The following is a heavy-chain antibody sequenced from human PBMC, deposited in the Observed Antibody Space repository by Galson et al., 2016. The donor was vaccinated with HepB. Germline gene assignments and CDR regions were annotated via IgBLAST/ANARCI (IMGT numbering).Heavy chain of an antibody. CDR2: IRSNPYGGTT. CDR3: SRDALHNWNYWGDYLGY. V-gene: IGHV3-49*03. Sequence: SLRLSCAASGFTFGNYAMSWFRQAPGKGLEWVSFIRSNPYGGTTEYAASVKGRFTISRDDSKSIVYLQMDSLKAEDTAVYYCSRDALHNWNYWGDYLGYWGQGTLVTVSS. J-gene: IGHJ4*02. D-gene: IGHD1-7*01. CDR1: GFTFGNYA.